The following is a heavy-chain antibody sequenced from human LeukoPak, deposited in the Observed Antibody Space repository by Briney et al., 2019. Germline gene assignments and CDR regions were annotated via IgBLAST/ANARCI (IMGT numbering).Heavy chain of an antibody. Sequence: ASVTVSFKASGYTFTGCYFHWVRQAPGQGLEWVGWMNPIDGVTMSAQTLHDRVTMTGDTASSTAYMELRRLTYDDTAVYYCARSVDRVIDYWGQGTLVTVSS. D-gene: IGHD5-12*01. J-gene: IGHJ4*02. CDR2: MNPIDGVT. V-gene: IGHV1-2*02. CDR3: ARSVDRVIDY. CDR1: GYTFTGCY.